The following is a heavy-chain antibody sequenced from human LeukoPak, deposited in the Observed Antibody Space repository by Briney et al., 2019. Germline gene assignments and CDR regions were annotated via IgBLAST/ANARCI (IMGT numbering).Heavy chain of an antibody. CDR3: ARVRYYDTYYYMDV. D-gene: IGHD3-22*01. J-gene: IGHJ6*03. Sequence: ASVKVSCKASGGTFISYAISWVRQAPGQGLEWMGWISAYNGNTNYAQKLQGRVTMTTDTSTSTAYMELRSLRSDDTAVYYCARVRYYDTYYYMDVWGKGTTVTVSS. V-gene: IGHV1-18*01. CDR1: GGTFISYA. CDR2: ISAYNGNT.